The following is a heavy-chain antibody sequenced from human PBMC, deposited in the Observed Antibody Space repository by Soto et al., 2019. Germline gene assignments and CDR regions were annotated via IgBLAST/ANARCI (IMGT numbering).Heavy chain of an antibody. CDR3: ARQPYDFWSGYPTYFDY. D-gene: IGHD3-3*01. J-gene: IGHJ4*02. Sequence: PSETLSLTCTVSGGSISSSSYYWGWIRQPPGKGLEWIGSIYYSGSTYYNPSLKSRVTISVDTSKNQFSLKLSSVTAADTAVYYCARQPYDFWSGYPTYFDYWGQGTLVTVSS. V-gene: IGHV4-39*01. CDR1: GGSISSSSYY. CDR2: IYYSGST.